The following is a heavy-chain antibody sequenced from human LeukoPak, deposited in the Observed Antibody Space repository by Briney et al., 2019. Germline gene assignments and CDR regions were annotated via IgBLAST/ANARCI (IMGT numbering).Heavy chain of an antibody. CDR1: GGSISSSS. Sequence: PSETLSLTCTVSGGSISSSSYYWGWIRQPPGKGLEWVSSISSSSSYIYYADSVKGRFTISRDNAKNSLYLQMNSLRAEDTAVYYCARVPCSSTSCYRAFDYWGQGTLVTVSS. D-gene: IGHD2-2*01. J-gene: IGHJ4*02. CDR2: ISSSSSYI. CDR3: ARVPCSSTSCYRAFDY. V-gene: IGHV3-21*01.